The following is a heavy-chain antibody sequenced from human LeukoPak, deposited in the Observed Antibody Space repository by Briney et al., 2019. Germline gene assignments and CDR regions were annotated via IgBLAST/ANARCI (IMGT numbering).Heavy chain of an antibody. CDR1: GESFSAYF. Sequence: SETLSLTCAVYGESFSAYFWTWIRQAPGKPLEYIGEINHRGSSHYNPSLKTRVTLSVDTSKNQFSLKLTSVTAADTAVYFCARGSSFDGYCSAGACDAGYYDSWGQGTPVTVSS. CDR3: ARGSSFDGYCSAGACDAGYYDS. J-gene: IGHJ4*02. D-gene: IGHD2-15*01. V-gene: IGHV4-34*01. CDR2: INHRGSS.